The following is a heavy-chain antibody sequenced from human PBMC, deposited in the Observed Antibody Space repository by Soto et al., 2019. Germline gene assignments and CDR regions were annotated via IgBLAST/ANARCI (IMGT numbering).Heavy chain of an antibody. CDR2: IYHSGST. J-gene: IGHJ4*02. D-gene: IGHD3-10*01. CDR1: GCSISSGFYS. V-gene: IGHV4-30-2*01. Sequence: LSLTCAVSGCSISSGFYSWSWIRQPPGKGLEWIGYIYHSGSTYYNPSLKSRVTISVDRSKNQFSLKLSSVTAADTAVYYCARVRGDTDDWGQGTLVTVSS. CDR3: ARVRGDTDD.